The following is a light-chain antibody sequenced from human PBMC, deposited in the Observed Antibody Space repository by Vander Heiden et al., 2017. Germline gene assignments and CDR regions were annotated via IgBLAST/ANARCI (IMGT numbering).Light chain of an antibody. CDR3: QKDNSYPLT. V-gene: IGKV1-8*01. CDR2: AAS. J-gene: IGKJ4*01. CDR1: QGISSY. Sequence: AIRMTRSPSSFSASTGDRVTITCRASQGISSYLAWYQQKPGKAPKLLIYAASTLQSGVPSRFSGSGSGTDFTLTISCLQSEDFATYYCQKDNSYPLTFGEGTKVEIK.